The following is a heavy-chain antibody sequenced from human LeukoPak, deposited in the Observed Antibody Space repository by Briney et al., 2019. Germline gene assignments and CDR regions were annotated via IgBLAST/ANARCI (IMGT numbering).Heavy chain of an antibody. Sequence: PPGGSLRPSCAASGFTFSSYSMNWVRQAPGKGLEWVSYISSSSSTIYYADSVKGRFTISRDNAKNSLYLQMNSLRDEDTAVYYCARDGLHLGELSLRFWGQGTLVTVSS. V-gene: IGHV3-48*02. CDR3: ARDGLHLGELSLRF. J-gene: IGHJ4*02. CDR1: GFTFSSYS. CDR2: ISSSSSTI. D-gene: IGHD3-16*02.